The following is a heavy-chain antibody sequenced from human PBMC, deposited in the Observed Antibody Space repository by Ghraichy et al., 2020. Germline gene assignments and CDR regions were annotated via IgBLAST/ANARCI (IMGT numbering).Heavy chain of an antibody. V-gene: IGHV3-23*01. CDR3: AKEMDTRGWYSADY. J-gene: IGHJ4*02. CDR2: IRGSGVNT. D-gene: IGHD6-19*01. Sequence: GGSLRLSCAASGFTFSNYAMSWFRQPPGKGLEWVSAIRGSGVNTYYADSVKGRFTVSRDNSKNSLYLQMNSLRAEDTAVYYCAKEMDTRGWYSADYWGQGTLVTVSS. CDR1: GFTFSNYA.